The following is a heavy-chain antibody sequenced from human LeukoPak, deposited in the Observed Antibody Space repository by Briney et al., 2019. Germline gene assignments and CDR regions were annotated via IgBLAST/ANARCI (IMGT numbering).Heavy chain of an antibody. CDR3: TKHSDKYCSGAGCYVYNFYGMDV. J-gene: IGHJ6*02. CDR1: GLSFSGSA. CDR2: IRSKANSYVT. D-gene: IGHD2-15*01. V-gene: IGHV3-73*01. Sequence: GGSLRLSCAASGLSFSGSAMHWVRQASGRGLEWLGRIRSKANSYVTAYAASVNGRFIISRDDSRNTAYLQMNSLQTEDMAVYYCTKHSDKYCSGAGCYVYNFYGMDVWGQGTTVTVSS.